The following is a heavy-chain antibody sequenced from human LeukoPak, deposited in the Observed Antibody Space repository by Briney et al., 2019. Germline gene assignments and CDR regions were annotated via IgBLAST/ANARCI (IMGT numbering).Heavy chain of an antibody. CDR2: IYNSGST. V-gene: IGHV4-38-2*02. J-gene: IGHJ4*02. CDR3: AKGYCRGNSCYDDRGAFDY. Sequence: SETLSLTCTVSGYSISSGYYWGWIRPPPGKGLEWIGSIYNSGSTYYNPSLKSRVTISVDTSKNQFSLKLSSVTAADTAVYYCAKGYCRGNSCYDDRGAFDYWGQGTLVTVSS. CDR1: GYSISSGYY. D-gene: IGHD2-2*01.